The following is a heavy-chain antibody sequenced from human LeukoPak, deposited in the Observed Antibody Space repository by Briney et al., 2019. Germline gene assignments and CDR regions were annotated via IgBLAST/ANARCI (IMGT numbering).Heavy chain of an antibody. D-gene: IGHD3-22*01. V-gene: IGHV3-30-3*01. Sequence: GGSLRLSCAASGFTFSSYAMHWVRQAPGKGLEWVAVISYDGSNKYYADSVKGRFTISRDNSKNTLYLQMNSLRAEDTAVYYCARDPWGYDSSDYWGQGTLDTVSS. CDR3: ARDPWGYDSSDY. CDR2: ISYDGSNK. J-gene: IGHJ4*02. CDR1: GFTFSSYA.